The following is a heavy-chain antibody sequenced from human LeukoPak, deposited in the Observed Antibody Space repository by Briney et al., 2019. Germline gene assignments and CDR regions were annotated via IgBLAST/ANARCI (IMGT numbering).Heavy chain of an antibody. Sequence: GGSLRLSCAASGFTASSNYMSWVRQAPGKGLEWVSVIYSGGSTYYANSVKGRFTISRDNSKNTLYLQMNSLRAEDTAVYYCARSSRPNYFDYWGQGTLVTVSS. V-gene: IGHV3-53*01. D-gene: IGHD2-2*01. CDR1: GFTASSNY. J-gene: IGHJ4*02. CDR3: ARSSRPNYFDY. CDR2: IYSGGST.